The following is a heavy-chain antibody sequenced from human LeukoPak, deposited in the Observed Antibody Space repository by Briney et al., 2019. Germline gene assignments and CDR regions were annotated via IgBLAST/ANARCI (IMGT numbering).Heavy chain of an antibody. CDR3: ARANSYGTPFDY. J-gene: IGHJ4*02. D-gene: IGHD5-18*01. CDR1: GYTFTSYD. Sequence: ASVKVSCKASGYTFTSYDMHWVRQAPGQRLEWMGWINAGNGNTKYSQRFQGRVTITRDTSASTAYMELSSLRSEDTAVYYCARANSYGTPFDYWGQGTLVTVSS. CDR2: INAGNGNT. V-gene: IGHV1-3*01.